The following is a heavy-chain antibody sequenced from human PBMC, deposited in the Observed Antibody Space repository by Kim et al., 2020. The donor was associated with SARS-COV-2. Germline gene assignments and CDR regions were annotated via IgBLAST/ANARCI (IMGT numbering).Heavy chain of an antibody. CDR2: ISYDGNNK. Sequence: GGSLRLSCVASGFTFSNYTFHWVRQAPGKGLEWVAVISYDGNNKYYADSVKGRFTISRDKSKNTLYLQMNSLRAEDTAVYYCARGTGHFDWLSPQYYFFYAMDVWGQGTTVTVSS. CDR1: GFTFSNYT. V-gene: IGHV3-30-3*01. J-gene: IGHJ6*02. CDR3: ARGTGHFDWLSPQYYFFYAMDV. D-gene: IGHD3-9*01.